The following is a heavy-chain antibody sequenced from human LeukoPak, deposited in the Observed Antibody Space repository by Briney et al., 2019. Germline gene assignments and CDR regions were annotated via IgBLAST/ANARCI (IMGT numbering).Heavy chain of an antibody. CDR3: AKDMSRKRYSSSSWYGMDV. CDR1: GITFSDYW. V-gene: IGHV3-9*01. Sequence: GGSLRLSCAASGITFSDYWMTWVRQAPGKGLEWVSGISWNSGSIGYADSVKGRFTISRDNAKNSLYLQMNSLRAEDTALYYCAKDMSRKRYSSSSWYGMDVWGQGTTVTVSS. J-gene: IGHJ6*02. CDR2: ISWNSGSI. D-gene: IGHD6-6*01.